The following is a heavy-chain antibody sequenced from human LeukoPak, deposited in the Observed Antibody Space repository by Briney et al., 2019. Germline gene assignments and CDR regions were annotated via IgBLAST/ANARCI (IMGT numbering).Heavy chain of an antibody. CDR1: GFTFSNAW. J-gene: IGHJ3*02. D-gene: IGHD3-16*01. Sequence: PGGSLRLSCAASGFTFSNAWMSWVRQAPGKGLEWVSYISSSSSTIYYADSVKGRFTISRDNAKSSVYLQMNSLRAEDTAVYYCARGSTGGYDAFDIWGQGTMVTVSS. CDR3: ARGSTGGYDAFDI. CDR2: ISSSSSTI. V-gene: IGHV3-11*04.